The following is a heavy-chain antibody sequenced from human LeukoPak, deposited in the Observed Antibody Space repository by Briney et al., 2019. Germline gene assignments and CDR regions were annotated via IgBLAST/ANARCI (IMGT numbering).Heavy chain of an antibody. CDR2: ISSSSGYV. CDR1: GFTFSGFW. D-gene: IGHD3-3*01. V-gene: IGHV3-21*01. J-gene: IGHJ6*03. CDR3: ARPDYDFWSGSPGGHYMDV. Sequence: GGSLRLSCAASGFTFSGFWMHWVRQAPGKGPEWVSSISSSSGYVYYADSVRGRFTISRDNAKNSLYLQMDSLRAEDTAVYYCARPDYDFWSGSPGGHYMDVWGKGTTVTVSS.